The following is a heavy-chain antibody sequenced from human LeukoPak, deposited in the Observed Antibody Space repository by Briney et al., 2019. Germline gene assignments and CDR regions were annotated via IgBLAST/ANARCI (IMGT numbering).Heavy chain of an antibody. Sequence: SETLSLTCTVSGGSISSYCWSWIRQPPGKGLEWIGYIYYSGSTNYNPSLKSRVTISVDTSKNQFSLKLSSVTAADTAVYYCARDSRWLNAFDIWGQGTMVTVSS. CDR2: IYYSGST. CDR1: GGSISSYC. CDR3: ARDSRWLNAFDI. J-gene: IGHJ3*02. V-gene: IGHV4-59*01. D-gene: IGHD5-24*01.